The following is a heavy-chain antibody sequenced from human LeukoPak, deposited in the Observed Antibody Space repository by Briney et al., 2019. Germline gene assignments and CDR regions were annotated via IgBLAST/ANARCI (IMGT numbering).Heavy chain of an antibody. J-gene: IGHJ5*02. V-gene: IGHV4-34*01. CDR2: INHSGST. D-gene: IGHD6-13*01. CDR3: ARGSRNNWFDP. Sequence: SETLSLTCAVYGGSFSGYYWSWIRQPPGKGLEWIGEINHSGSTNYNPSLKSRVTISVDTSKNQFSLKLSSVTAADTAVYYCARGSRNNWFDPWGQGTLVTVSS. CDR1: GGSFSGYY.